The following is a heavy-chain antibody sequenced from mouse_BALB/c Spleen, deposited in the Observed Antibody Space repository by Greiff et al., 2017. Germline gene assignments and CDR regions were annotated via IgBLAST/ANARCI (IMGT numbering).Heavy chain of an antibody. V-gene: IGHV2-6-4*01. Sequence: VKLMESGPGLVAPSQSLSITCTVSGFSLSRYSVHWVRQPPGKGLEWLGMIWGGGSTDYNSALKSRLSISKDNSKSQVFLKMNSLQTDDTAMYYCASMITTTTGFAYWGQGTLVTVSA. D-gene: IGHD2-4*01. J-gene: IGHJ3*01. CDR3: ASMITTTTGFAY. CDR1: GFSLSRYS. CDR2: IWGGGST.